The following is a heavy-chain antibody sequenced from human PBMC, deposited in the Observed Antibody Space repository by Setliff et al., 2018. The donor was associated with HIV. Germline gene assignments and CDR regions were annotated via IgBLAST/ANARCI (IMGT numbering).Heavy chain of an antibody. Sequence: ASVKVSCKASGYTFSDYFIHWVRQAPGQGLEWMGWMNPNSGGTNQAQEFRGRVTMTRDLSMSTAYMDLSRLRSDDMAIYFCARGRTHWYFDSWGQGTLVTVSS. J-gene: IGHJ4*02. V-gene: IGHV1-2*02. CDR1: GYTFSDYF. CDR3: ARGRTHWYFDS. CDR2: MNPNSGGT.